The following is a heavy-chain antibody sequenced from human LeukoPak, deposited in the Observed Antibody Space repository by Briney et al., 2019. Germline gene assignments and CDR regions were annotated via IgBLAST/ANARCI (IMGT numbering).Heavy chain of an antibody. J-gene: IGHJ6*02. Sequence: KSGGSLRLSCAASGFTFSDYYMSWIRQAPGKGLEWVSYISSSGSTIYYADSVKGRFTISRDNAKNSLYLQMNSLRAEDAAVYYCARFATSTVTTFTYYYYGMDVWGQGTTVTVSS. D-gene: IGHD4-17*01. CDR3: ARFATSTVTTFTYYYYGMDV. CDR1: GFTFSDYY. CDR2: ISSSGSTI. V-gene: IGHV3-11*01.